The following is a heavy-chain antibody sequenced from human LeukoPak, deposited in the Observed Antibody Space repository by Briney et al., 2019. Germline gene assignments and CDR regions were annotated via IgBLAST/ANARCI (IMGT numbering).Heavy chain of an antibody. V-gene: IGHV4-39*01. CDR3: ARRDDSSGYHKIFDY. Sequence: SETLSLTCTVSGGSISSGPYYWGWIRQPPGKGLEWIGNIYYGENTYYNPSLKSRVTVSIDTSKNQFYLKLSSLTAADTAVYYCARRDDSSGYHKIFDYWGPGTLVTVSS. CDR1: GGSISSGPYY. J-gene: IGHJ4*02. D-gene: IGHD3-22*01. CDR2: IYYGENT.